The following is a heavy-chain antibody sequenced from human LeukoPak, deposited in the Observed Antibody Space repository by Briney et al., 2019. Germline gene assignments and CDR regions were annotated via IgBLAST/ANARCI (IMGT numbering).Heavy chain of an antibody. CDR1: GGSFSGYY. J-gene: IGHJ4*02. Sequence: PSETLSLTCAVYGGSFSGYYWSWIRQPPGKGLEWIGEINHSGSTNCNPSLKSRATISVDTSKNQFSLKLSSVTAADTAVYYCARSEAVIHFDYWGQGTLVTVSS. D-gene: IGHD3-16*02. V-gene: IGHV4-34*01. CDR2: INHSGST. CDR3: ARSEAVIHFDY.